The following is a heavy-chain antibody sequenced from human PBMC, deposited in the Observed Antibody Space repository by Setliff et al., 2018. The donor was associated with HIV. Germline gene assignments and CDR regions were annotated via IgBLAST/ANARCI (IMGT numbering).Heavy chain of an antibody. V-gene: IGHV4-61*09. J-gene: IGHJ6*02. CDR2: FYTSGTT. D-gene: IGHD2-2*01. CDR1: GGSLSSGSHY. Sequence: SETLSLTCSVSGGSLSSGSHYCTWLRQAAGKGLEWIGHFYTSGTTNYNPSLESRGTISVDTSKNQFSLKLSSVTAADAAVYYCGTAMYYYYGLDVWGQGIRVTVSS. CDR3: GTAMYYYYGLDV.